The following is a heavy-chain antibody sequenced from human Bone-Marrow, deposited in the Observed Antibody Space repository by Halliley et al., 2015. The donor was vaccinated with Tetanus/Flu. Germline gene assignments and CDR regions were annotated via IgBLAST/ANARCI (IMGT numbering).Heavy chain of an antibody. D-gene: IGHD4-17*01. Sequence: TLSLTCTVSGAGSGGYYWSWIRQPPGKGLEWIGHFHNSGVTSYNPSLKSRVSISQGTSRDQLSLTLTSVTSADTAIYFCARGGVYGASVVDWGQGILVTV. J-gene: IGHJ4*02. CDR1: GAGSGGYY. V-gene: IGHV4-59*01. CDR2: FHNSGVT. CDR3: ARGGVYGASVVD.